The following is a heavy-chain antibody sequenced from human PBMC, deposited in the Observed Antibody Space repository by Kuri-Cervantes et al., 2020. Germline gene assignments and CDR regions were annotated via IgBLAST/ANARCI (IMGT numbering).Heavy chain of an antibody. CDR2: IYPSGST. V-gene: IGHV4-4*07. CDR3: ARRGPYMRRSWVVCFDA. D-gene: IGHD3-16*01. J-gene: IGHJ5*02. CDR1: YGSISTYN. Sequence: SCTVSYGSISTYNWNWGRQPAQKRLEWSGRIYPSGSTNYNPSLKCRVTISLDKSKNQFSLKLSSVTAADTAVYYCARRGPYMRRSWVVCFDAWGQGTLVTVSS.